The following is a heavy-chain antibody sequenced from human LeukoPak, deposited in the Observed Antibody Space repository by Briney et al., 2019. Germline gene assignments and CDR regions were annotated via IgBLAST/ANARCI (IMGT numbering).Heavy chain of an antibody. CDR1: GGTFSSYA. D-gene: IGHD3-3*01. V-gene: IGHV1-69*04. Sequence: ASVKVSCKASGGTFSSYAISWVRQAPGQGLEWMGRIIPILGIANYAQKFQGRVTITADKSTSTAYMELSSLRSEDTAAYYCARDPYDFWSGTYPFDPWGQGTLVTVSS. CDR2: IIPILGIA. J-gene: IGHJ5*02. CDR3: ARDPYDFWSGTYPFDP.